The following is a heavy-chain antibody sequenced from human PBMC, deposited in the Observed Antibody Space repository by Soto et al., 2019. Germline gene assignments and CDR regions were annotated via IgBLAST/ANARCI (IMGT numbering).Heavy chain of an antibody. J-gene: IGHJ4*02. Sequence: PSETLSLTCTVSGGSISSGGYYWSWIRQHPGKGLEWIGYIYYSGSTYYNPSLKSRVTISVDTSKNQFSLKLSSVTAADTAVYYCARVGPHYYGSGSYYYFDYWGQGTLVTVSS. V-gene: IGHV4-31*03. D-gene: IGHD3-10*01. CDR3: ARVGPHYYGSGSYYYFDY. CDR2: IYYSGST. CDR1: GGSISSGGYY.